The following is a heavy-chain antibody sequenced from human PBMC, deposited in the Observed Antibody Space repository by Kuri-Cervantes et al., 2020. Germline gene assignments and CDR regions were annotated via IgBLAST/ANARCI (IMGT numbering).Heavy chain of an antibody. D-gene: IGHD3-9*01. Sequence: GESLKISCAASGFTFSSYGMHWVRQAPGKGLEWVAVIWYDGSNKYYADSVKGRFTISRDNSKNTLYLQMNSLRAEDTAVYYCARSKSNYDILTGYYVDYGMDVWGQGTTVTVSS. CDR2: IWYDGSNK. CDR1: GFTFSSYG. J-gene: IGHJ6*02. V-gene: IGHV3-33*01. CDR3: ARSKSNYDILTGYYVDYGMDV.